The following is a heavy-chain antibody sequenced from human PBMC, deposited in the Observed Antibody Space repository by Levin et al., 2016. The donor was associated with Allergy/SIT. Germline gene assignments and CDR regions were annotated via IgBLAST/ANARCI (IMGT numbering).Heavy chain of an antibody. Sequence: WVRQAPGQGLEWMGGIIPIFGTANYAQKFQGRVTITADESTSTAYMELSSLRSEDTAVYYCARARGWELPNDYWGQGTLVTVSS. J-gene: IGHJ4*02. CDR2: IIPIFGTA. V-gene: IGHV1-69*01. CDR3: ARARGWELPNDY. D-gene: IGHD1-26*01.